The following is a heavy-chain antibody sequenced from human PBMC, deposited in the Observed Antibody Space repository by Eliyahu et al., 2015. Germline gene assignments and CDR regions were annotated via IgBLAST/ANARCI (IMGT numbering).Heavy chain of an antibody. D-gene: IGHD2-21*01. V-gene: IGHV4-39*01. Sequence: QLQLQESGPGLVKPSETLSLTCSVSGGSIXXGSYSWAWIRQPPGKGLEWIGSFYYGGNTYFNPSLKSRVTISXDTSKNQFSLKLTSVTAADTAVYYCSRRQIDYYYYYDMDVWGQGTTVTVXS. CDR2: FYYGGNT. CDR1: GGSIXXGSYS. CDR3: SRRQIDYYYYYDMDV. J-gene: IGHJ6*02.